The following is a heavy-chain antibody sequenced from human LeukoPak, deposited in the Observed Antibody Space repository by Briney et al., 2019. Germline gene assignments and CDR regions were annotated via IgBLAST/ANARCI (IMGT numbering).Heavy chain of an antibody. CDR2: IYYSGST. CDR3: ARIYGSGSYYMRDYYFDY. Sequence: PSETLSPTCTVSDDFISSSSYYWGWIRQPPGKGLEWIGNIYYSGSTQYNPPLKSRVTISVDTSKNQFSLKLNSVTAADTAVYYCARIYGSGSYYMRDYYFDYWGQGTLVTVSS. V-gene: IGHV4-39*01. J-gene: IGHJ4*02. D-gene: IGHD3-10*01. CDR1: DDFISSSSYY.